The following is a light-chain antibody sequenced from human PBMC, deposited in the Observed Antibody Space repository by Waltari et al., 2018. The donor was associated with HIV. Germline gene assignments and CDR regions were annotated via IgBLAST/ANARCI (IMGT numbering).Light chain of an antibody. J-gene: IGKJ4*01. CDR2: DES. V-gene: IGKV3-11*01. CDR3: QQRSNWLT. Sequence: EFVLTQSPATLSLSPGERATLSCRASQSVGSYLAWYQQKPGQAPRLLIYDESKRATGIPARFSGSGSGTDFTLTISSLEPEDFAVYYCQQRSNWLTFGGGTKVEIK. CDR1: QSVGSY.